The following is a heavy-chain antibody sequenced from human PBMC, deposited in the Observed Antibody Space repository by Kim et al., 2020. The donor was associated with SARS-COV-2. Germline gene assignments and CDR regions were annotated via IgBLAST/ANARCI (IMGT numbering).Heavy chain of an antibody. CDR3: ARDDTIGAYYYGSGSYPRYYGMDV. Sequence: SVKVSCKASGGTFSSYAISWVRQAPGQGLEWMGGIIPIFGTANYAQKFQGRVTITADESTSTAYMELSSLRSEDTAVYYCARDDTIGAYYYGSGSYPRYYGMDVWGQGTTVTVSS. CDR1: GGTFSSYA. CDR2: IIPIFGTA. V-gene: IGHV1-69*13. J-gene: IGHJ6*02. D-gene: IGHD3-10*01.